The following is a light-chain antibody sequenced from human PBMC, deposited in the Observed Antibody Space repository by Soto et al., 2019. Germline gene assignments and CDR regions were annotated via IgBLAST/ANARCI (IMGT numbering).Light chain of an antibody. CDR1: QSIGSW. V-gene: IGKV1-5*03. J-gene: IGKJ1*01. Sequence: DIQMTQSPSTLSASVGDRVTITCRASQSIGSWLAWYQRKPGKAPNLLIYKASNLESGVPSRFSGSGSGTEFTLTISSLQPDDFATYYCQQYNDYSGTFGQGTKVEIK. CDR2: KAS. CDR3: QQYNDYSGT.